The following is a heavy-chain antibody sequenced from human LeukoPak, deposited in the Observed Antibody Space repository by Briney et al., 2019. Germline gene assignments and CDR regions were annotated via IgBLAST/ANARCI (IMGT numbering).Heavy chain of an antibody. V-gene: IGHV3-7*01. CDR1: GFTFSSYW. D-gene: IGHD3-22*01. CDR2: IKQDGSEK. Sequence: GGSLRLSCAASGFTFSSYWMSWVRQAPGKGLEWVANIKQDGSEKYYVDSVKGRFTISRDNAKNSLYLQMNSLRAEDTAVYYCARDYDSSGYYFRVSYYFDYWGQGTLVTVSS. J-gene: IGHJ4*02. CDR3: ARDYDSSGYYFRVSYYFDY.